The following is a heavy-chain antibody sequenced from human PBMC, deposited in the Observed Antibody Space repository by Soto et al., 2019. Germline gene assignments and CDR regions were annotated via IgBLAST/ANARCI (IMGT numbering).Heavy chain of an antibody. CDR1: GGSFSGYY. CDR2: IDHSGST. Sequence: SETLSLTCAVYGGSFSGYYWSWIRQPPGMGLEWIGEIDHSGSTKYNPSLKSRVTISVYTSKNQFSLKLSSVTAADTAVYYCARAADLRVYYYYYGIDVWGQGTTVTVSS. V-gene: IGHV4-34*01. D-gene: IGHD3-16*01. J-gene: IGHJ6*02. CDR3: ARAADLRVYYYYYGIDV.